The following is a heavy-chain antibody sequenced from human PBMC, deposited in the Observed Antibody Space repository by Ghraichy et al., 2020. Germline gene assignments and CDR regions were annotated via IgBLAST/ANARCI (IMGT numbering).Heavy chain of an antibody. CDR1: GFTFSSYS. D-gene: IGHD3-16*01. CDR3: TRDRLEEWQLIRYAFDN. Sequence: GGSLRLSCAASGFTFSSYSMNWVRQAPGKGLEWVSYSSSSSNTIYYADSVKGRFTISRDNAKNSLYLQMNSLRDEDTAVYYCTRDRLEEWQLIRYAFDNWGQGTMVTVSS. J-gene: IGHJ3*02. V-gene: IGHV3-48*02. CDR2: SSSSSNTI.